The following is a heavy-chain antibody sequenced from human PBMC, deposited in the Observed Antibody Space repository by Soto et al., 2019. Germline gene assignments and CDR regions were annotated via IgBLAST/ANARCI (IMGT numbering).Heavy chain of an antibody. D-gene: IGHD2-15*01. CDR1: GYSFSNHW. CDR2: IYPGDSDT. Sequence: PGESLKISCKGSGYSFSNHWMGWVRQMPGKGLEWMGIIYPGDSDTRYSPSFQGQATISADKSISTAYLQWSSLKASDTAIYYCARRMQAGFYYGMDVWGQGTAVTVYS. V-gene: IGHV5-51*01. J-gene: IGHJ6*02. CDR3: ARRMQAGFYYGMDV.